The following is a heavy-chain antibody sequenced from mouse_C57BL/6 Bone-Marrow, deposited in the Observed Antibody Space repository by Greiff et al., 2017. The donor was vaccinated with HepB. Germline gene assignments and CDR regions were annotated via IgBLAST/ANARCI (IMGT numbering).Heavy chain of an antibody. CDR1: GYTFTDYY. J-gene: IGHJ4*01. V-gene: IGHV1-19*01. D-gene: IGHD3-1*01. CDR2: INPYNGGT. Sequence: EVQLQQSGPVLVKPGASVKMSCKASGYTFTDYYINWVKQSHGKSLEWIGVINPYNGGTSYNQKFKGKATLTVDKSSSTAYMELNSLTSEDSAVYYCASGRATDAMDYWGQGTSVTVSS. CDR3: ASGRATDAMDY.